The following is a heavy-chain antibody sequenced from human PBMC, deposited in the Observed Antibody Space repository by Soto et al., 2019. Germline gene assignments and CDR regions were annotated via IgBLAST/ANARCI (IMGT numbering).Heavy chain of an antibody. D-gene: IGHD3-16*01. Sequence: QVQLVQSGAEVKKPGASVRVSCEASGSTFSNYAIHWVRQAPGQTLEWMGWIDTAYGSTKYSQKFQGRVTITRDTYASTAYMELSSLRSEDTAVYYCASNLAGGESYFDYWGQGTLVTVSS. CDR1: GSTFSNYA. CDR3: ASNLAGGESYFDY. V-gene: IGHV1-3*04. CDR2: IDTAYGST. J-gene: IGHJ4*02.